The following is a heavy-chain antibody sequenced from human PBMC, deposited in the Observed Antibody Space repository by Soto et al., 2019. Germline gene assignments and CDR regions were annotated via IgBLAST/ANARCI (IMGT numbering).Heavy chain of an antibody. Sequence: EVQLLESGGGLVQPGGSLRLSCAASGFTFTTYDMSWVRQAPGKGLEWVSVISGSGGTTYYADSVKGRFTISRDNSKKTLYLQMNSLRAEDTAVYYCAKDPRYCSSSSRYEGSKGYYHYYMDVWGKGTTVSVS. CDR3: AKDPRYCSSSSRYEGSKGYYHYYMDV. J-gene: IGHJ6*03. CDR1: GFTFTTYD. D-gene: IGHD2-2*01. CDR2: ISGSGGTT. V-gene: IGHV3-23*01.